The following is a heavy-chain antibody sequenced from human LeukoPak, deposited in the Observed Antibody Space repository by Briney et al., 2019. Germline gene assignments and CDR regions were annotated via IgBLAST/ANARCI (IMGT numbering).Heavy chain of an antibody. CDR2: ISGNGDIT. D-gene: IGHD3-10*01. V-gene: IGHV3-23*01. Sequence: PGGSLRLSCAASGFTFSSYAMTWVRQAPGKGLEWVSDISGNGDITYYADSVKGRFTISRDNSKNTLYLQMNSLRAEDTAVYFCAKDPYGSGSYVPDYWGQGTLVTVSS. CDR1: GFTFSSYA. J-gene: IGHJ4*02. CDR3: AKDPYGSGSYVPDY.